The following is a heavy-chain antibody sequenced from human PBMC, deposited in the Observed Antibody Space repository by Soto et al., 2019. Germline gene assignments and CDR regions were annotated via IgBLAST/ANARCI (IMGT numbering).Heavy chain of an antibody. CDR2: LNPNTDKT. CDR3: ARGIKGLPPSAFDI. V-gene: IGHV1-8*01. J-gene: IGHJ3*02. D-gene: IGHD5-12*01. CDR1: GYTFSNYD. Sequence: ASVKVSCKASGYTFSNYDINWVRQATGQGLEWMGWLNPNTDKTGSAQKFQGRVTMARNTSISTAYLELSGLRSDDTAVYYCARGIKGLPPSAFDIWGQGTRVTGS.